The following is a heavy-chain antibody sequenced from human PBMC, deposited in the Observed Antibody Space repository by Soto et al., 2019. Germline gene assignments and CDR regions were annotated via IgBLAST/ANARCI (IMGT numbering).Heavy chain of an antibody. CDR3: AVLIEFSSSSYFYY. D-gene: IGHD6-6*01. CDR1: GFSLSTSGVG. J-gene: IGHJ4*02. CDR2: IYWDDDK. V-gene: IGHV2-5*02. Sequence: QITLKESGPTLVKPTHTLTLTCTFSGFSLSTSGVGVGWIRQPPGKALEWLALIYWDDDKRYSPSLKSRITVSKDTSKNQVVLTMLNMDPVDTGTYYCAVLIEFSSSSYFYYWCQGTLVSVSS.